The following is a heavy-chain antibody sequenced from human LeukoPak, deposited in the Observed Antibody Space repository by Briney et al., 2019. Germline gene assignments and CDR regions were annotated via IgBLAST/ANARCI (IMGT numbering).Heavy chain of an antibody. CDR2: INPSGGST. Sequence: ASVKVSCKASGYTFTSYYMHWVRQAPGQGLEWMGIINPSGGSTSYAQKFQGRVTMTRDTSTSTVYMELSSLRSEDTAVYYCTRDSPFGSGSYVFDYWGQGTLVTASS. CDR3: TRDSPFGSGSYVFDY. CDR1: GYTFTSYY. J-gene: IGHJ4*02. V-gene: IGHV1-46*01. D-gene: IGHD3-10*01.